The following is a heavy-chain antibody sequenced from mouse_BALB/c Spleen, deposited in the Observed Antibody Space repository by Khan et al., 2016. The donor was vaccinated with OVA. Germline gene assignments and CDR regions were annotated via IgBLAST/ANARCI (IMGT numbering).Heavy chain of an antibody. Sequence: QVQLKESGPGLVQPSQSLSITCTVSGFSLTNYSVHWVRQSPGKGLEWLGVIWSAGSTDYNAAFISRLTIRKDNSRSQVFFKMNSQQPNDTAIDDCARRGYDYGRGALFAYWGQGTLVTVSA. CDR3: ARRGYDYGRGALFAY. J-gene: IGHJ3*01. CDR1: GFSLTNYS. V-gene: IGHV2-2*02. D-gene: IGHD2-4*01. CDR2: IWSAGST.